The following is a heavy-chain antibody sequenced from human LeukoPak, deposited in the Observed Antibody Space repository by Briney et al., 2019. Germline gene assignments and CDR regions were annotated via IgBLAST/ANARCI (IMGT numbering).Heavy chain of an antibody. CDR3: ARIAAAGTY. CDR2: IYNSEST. V-gene: IGHV4-39*07. J-gene: IGHJ4*02. Sequence: PSETLSLTCTVSGGSISSRSYYWGWIRQPPGKGLEWIGSIYNSESTYYNPSLKSRVTISVDRSKNQFSLKLSSVTAADTAVYYCARIAAAGTYWGQGTLVTVSS. CDR1: GGSISSRSYY. D-gene: IGHD6-13*01.